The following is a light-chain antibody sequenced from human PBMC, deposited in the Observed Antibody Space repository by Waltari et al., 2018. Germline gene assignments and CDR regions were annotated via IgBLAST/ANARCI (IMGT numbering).Light chain of an antibody. CDR3: SSYTSSSTLVV. Sequence: QSALTQPASVSGSPGQSITISCTGTSSDIGNSNYVSWYQQHPGKTPKLTIYDVSNRPSGVSNRFSGSKSGNTASLTISGLQAEDEAVYYCSSYTSSSTLVVFGTGTKVTVL. CDR1: SSDIGNSNY. V-gene: IGLV2-14*03. CDR2: DVS. J-gene: IGLJ1*01.